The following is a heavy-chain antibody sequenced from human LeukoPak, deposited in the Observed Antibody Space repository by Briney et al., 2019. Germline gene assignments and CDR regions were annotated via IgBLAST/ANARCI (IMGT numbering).Heavy chain of an antibody. V-gene: IGHV1-3*01. D-gene: IGHD4-17*01. CDR1: GYTFTSYA. CDR3: ARDSFPMTTVTTYAFDI. CDR2: INAGNGNT. J-gene: IGHJ3*02. Sequence: ASAKVSCKASGYTFTSYAMHWVRQAPGQSLEWMGWINAGNGNTKYSQKFQGRVTITRDTSASTAYMELSSLRSEDTAVYYCARDSFPMTTVTTYAFDIWGQGTMVTVSS.